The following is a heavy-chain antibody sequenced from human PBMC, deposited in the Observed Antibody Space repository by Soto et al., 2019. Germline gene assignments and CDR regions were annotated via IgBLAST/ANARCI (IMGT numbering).Heavy chain of an antibody. D-gene: IGHD1-26*01. V-gene: IGHV3-74*01. CDR1: GFTFSAYW. J-gene: IGHJ4*02. CDR2: INSDGSST. CDR3: ARVRVGTTTPDFDY. Sequence: EVQLVESGGGLVQPGGSLRLSCAASGFTFSAYWMHWVRQAPGKGLVWVSRINSDGSSTTYADSVKGRFTISRDNAKNTRYLQMKSRRVEDTAVYYCARVRVGTTTPDFDYWGQGTLVTVSS.